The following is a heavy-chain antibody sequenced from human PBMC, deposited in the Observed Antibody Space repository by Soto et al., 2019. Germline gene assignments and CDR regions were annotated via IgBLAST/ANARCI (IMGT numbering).Heavy chain of an antibody. CDR3: ARKWGWYFDL. CDR2: IYSSGST. V-gene: IGHV4-59*08. J-gene: IGHJ2*01. CDR1: GGSISSYY. D-gene: IGHD1-26*01. Sequence: QVQLQESGPGLVKPSETLSLTCTVSGGSISSYYWSWIRQPPGKGLEWIGYIYSSGSTNYNPSLKSRVTISVDTSKNQFSLKLSSVTAADTAVYYCARKWGWYFDLWGRGTLVTVSS.